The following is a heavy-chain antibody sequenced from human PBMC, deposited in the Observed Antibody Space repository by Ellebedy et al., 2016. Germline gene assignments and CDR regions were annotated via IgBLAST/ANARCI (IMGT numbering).Heavy chain of an antibody. D-gene: IGHD6-19*01. CDR1: GLTLSTRV. CDR2: IAPGENIQ. V-gene: IGHV3-30*03. J-gene: IGHJ4*02. CDR3: AREGHSSGHAGDFDV. Sequence: GESLKISXTGSGLTLSTRVMLWVRQAPGKGLEWVAVIAPGENIQNYVDSVRGRFTISRDHPTNTVYLQMDSLRVEDSAVYYCAREGHSSGHAGDFDVWGQGTLVTVSS.